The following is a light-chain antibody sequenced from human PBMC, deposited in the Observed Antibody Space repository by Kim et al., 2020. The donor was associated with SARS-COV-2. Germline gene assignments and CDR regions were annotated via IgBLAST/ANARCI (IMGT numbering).Light chain of an antibody. J-gene: IGLJ2*01. V-gene: IGLV3-9*01. Sequence: VARGTTSRIPCGGNNMGRKNVHWSQQKPGQAPVLVIYRDSNRPSGIPKRFSGSNSGNTATLTISRAQAGDEADYYCQVWDSSTVVFGGGTKLTVL. CDR3: QVWDSSTVV. CDR2: RDS. CDR1: NMGRKN.